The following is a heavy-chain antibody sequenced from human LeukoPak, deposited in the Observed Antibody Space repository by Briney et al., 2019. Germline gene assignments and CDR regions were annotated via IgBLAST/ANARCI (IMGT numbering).Heavy chain of an antibody. J-gene: IGHJ6*03. CDR1: GFTFSSYG. CDR2: IWDDGSNK. Sequence: GGSLRLSCAASGFTFSSYGMHWVRQAPGKGLEWVAVIWDDGSNKYYADSVKGRFSISRDNSKNTLYLQMTSVRAGDTAVYYCARETGRDNQNYYIDVWGKGTTVTVSS. V-gene: IGHV3-33*01. D-gene: IGHD5-24*01. CDR3: ARETGRDNQNYYIDV.